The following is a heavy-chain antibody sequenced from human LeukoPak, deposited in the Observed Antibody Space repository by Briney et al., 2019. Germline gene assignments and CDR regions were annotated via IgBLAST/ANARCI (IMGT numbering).Heavy chain of an antibody. D-gene: IGHD5-12*01. CDR3: AKSSRTEWLRLLSYFDY. Sequence: GGSLRLSCAASGFTFSSYAMSWVRQAPGKGLEWVSAISGSGGSTYYADSVKGRSTISRDNSKNTLYLQMNSLRAEDTAVYYCAKSSRTEWLRLLSYFDYWGQGTLATVSS. CDR1: GFTFSSYA. J-gene: IGHJ4*02. CDR2: ISGSGGST. V-gene: IGHV3-23*01.